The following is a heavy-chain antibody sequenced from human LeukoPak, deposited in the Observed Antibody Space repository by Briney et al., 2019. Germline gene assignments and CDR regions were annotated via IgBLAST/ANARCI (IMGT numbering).Heavy chain of an antibody. V-gene: IGHV4-59*08. Sequence: SETLSLTCTVSGGSISSYYWSWIRQPPGKGLEWIGYIYYSGSTNYNPSLKSRVTISVDTSKNQFSLKLSSMTAADTAVYYCARHPGGYSGYDFDYWGQGTLVTVSS. D-gene: IGHD5-12*01. CDR2: IYYSGST. CDR3: ARHPGGYSGYDFDY. CDR1: GGSISSYY. J-gene: IGHJ4*02.